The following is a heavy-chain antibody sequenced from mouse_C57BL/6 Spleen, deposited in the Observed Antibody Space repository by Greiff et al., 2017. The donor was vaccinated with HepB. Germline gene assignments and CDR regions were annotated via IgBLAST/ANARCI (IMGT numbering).Heavy chain of an antibody. D-gene: IGHD2-2*01. CDR3: TTAGYPYYFDY. Sequence: VQLQQSGAELVRPGASVKLSCTASGFNIKDYYMHWVKQRPEQGLEWIGRFDPEDGDTEYAPKFQGKATMTADPSSNTAYLQLSSLTSEDTAVYYCTTAGYPYYFDYWGQGTTLTVSS. CDR2: FDPEDGDT. CDR1: GFNIKDYY. V-gene: IGHV14-1*01. J-gene: IGHJ2*01.